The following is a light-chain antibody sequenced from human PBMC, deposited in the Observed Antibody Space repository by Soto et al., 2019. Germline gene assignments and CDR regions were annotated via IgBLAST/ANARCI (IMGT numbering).Light chain of an antibody. CDR2: QAS. J-gene: IGKJ1*01. V-gene: IGKV1-5*03. CDR1: ESVSSW. Sequence: DLQMTQSPSTLSASVGDRVTITCRASESVSSWLAWYQQKPGRTPKLLIYQASTLETGVPSRFSGSGSGTEFTLTISSLQPDDFATYYCQQYNAYSQAFGPGTKVEIK. CDR3: QQYNAYSQA.